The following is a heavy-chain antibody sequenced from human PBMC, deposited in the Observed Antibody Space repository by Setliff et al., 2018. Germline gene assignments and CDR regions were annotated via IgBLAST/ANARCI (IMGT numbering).Heavy chain of an antibody. V-gene: IGHV1-69*13. CDR2: IIPMFGTT. Sequence: SVKVSCKASGGIFSTYSFSWVRQAPGQGLEWMGGIIPMFGTTNYAQSFQGRRTITADESTSTAYMELRSLRSDDTAVYYCARVELRRAAAGFKYFDPWGQGTPVTVSS. CDR3: ARVELRRAAAGFKYFDP. J-gene: IGHJ5*02. D-gene: IGHD6-13*01. CDR1: GGIFSTYS.